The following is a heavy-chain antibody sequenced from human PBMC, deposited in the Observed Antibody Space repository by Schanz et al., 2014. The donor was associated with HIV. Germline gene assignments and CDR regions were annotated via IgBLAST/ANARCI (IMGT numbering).Heavy chain of an antibody. CDR3: AKVVGYIFGYDYNGMDV. J-gene: IGHJ6*02. CDR2: ISSDGSDK. V-gene: IGHV3-30*04. D-gene: IGHD5-18*01. CDR1: GFTFSTYA. Sequence: QVQLVESGGGVVQPGRSLSLSCAASGFTFSTYAMHWVRQAPGKGLEWMALISSDGSDKSYADSVKGRFTISRDNSKNTLYLQMNSLRAEDTAVYYCAKVVGYIFGYDYNGMDVWGQGTTVTVSS.